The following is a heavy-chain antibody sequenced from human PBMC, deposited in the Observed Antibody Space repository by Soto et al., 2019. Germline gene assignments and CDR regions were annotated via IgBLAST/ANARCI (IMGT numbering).Heavy chain of an antibody. J-gene: IGHJ4*02. D-gene: IGHD6-13*01. CDR1: GFTFSSYA. CDR2: ISGSGGST. CDR3: ATSSSWYEMAFDY. Sequence: GGSLRLSCAASGFTFSSYAMSWVRQAPGKGLEWVSAISGSGGSTYYADSVKGRFTISRDNSKNTLYLQMNSLRAEDTAVYYCATSSSWYEMAFDYWGQGTLVTVSS. V-gene: IGHV3-23*01.